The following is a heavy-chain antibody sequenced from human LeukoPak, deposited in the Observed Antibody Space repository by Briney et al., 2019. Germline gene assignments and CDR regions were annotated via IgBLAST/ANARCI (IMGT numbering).Heavy chain of an antibody. V-gene: IGHV3-21*01. D-gene: IGHD3-3*01. Sequence: GASLRLSSAASGITFSSNSKNWVRHARGRGLEWVSSISSSSYYKYHADSVKRRITICRDNAKNSLYLQMKSLRAEDTAVYYSARGGYYDFWSGPVKKFGMDVWGEGTTVTVSS. CDR1: GITFSSNS. J-gene: IGHJ6*01. CDR2: ISSSSYYK. CDR3: ARGGYYDFWSGPVKKFGMDV.